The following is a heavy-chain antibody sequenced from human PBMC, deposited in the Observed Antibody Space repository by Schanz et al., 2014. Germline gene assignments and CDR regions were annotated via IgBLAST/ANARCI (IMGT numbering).Heavy chain of an antibody. Sequence: QVQLVQSGAEVKKPGASVKVSCKASRYTFTSYYMHWVRQAPGQGLEWMGIINPSGGSTSYAQKFQGRVTMTRDTSTSTVYMELSSLRSEDTAVYYCARDGEAAAGWDYWGQGTLVTVSS. J-gene: IGHJ4*02. V-gene: IGHV1-46*03. CDR2: INPSGGST. CDR3: ARDGEAAAGWDY. D-gene: IGHD6-13*01. CDR1: RYTFTSYY.